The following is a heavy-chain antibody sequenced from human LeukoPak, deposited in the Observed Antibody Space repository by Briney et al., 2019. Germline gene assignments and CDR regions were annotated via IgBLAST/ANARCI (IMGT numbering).Heavy chain of an antibody. J-gene: IGHJ4*02. Sequence: PGGSLRLSCAASGFTFRSYGMSWVRQAPGKGLEWVSGISWNSGSIGYADSVKGRFTISRDNAKNSLYLQMNSLRAEDTALYYCAKDINYDILTGYLFDYWGQGTLVTVSS. CDR1: GFTFRSYG. CDR2: ISWNSGSI. D-gene: IGHD3-9*01. V-gene: IGHV3-9*01. CDR3: AKDINYDILTGYLFDY.